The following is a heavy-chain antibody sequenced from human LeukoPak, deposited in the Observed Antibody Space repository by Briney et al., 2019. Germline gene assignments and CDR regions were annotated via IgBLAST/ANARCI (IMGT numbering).Heavy chain of an antibody. CDR2: ISSDNTYT. CDR1: GFTSSDYY. V-gene: IGHV3-11*06. CDR3: VRGGPYGDYDAY. J-gene: IGHJ4*02. D-gene: IGHD4-17*01. Sequence: GGSLRLSCAVSGFTSSDYYMSWVRQAPGKEMECVSYISSDNTYTNYADSVRGRFTISRDNAKNSPCLQMNSLRAEDTAVYYCVRGGPYGDYDAYWGQGTLVTVSS.